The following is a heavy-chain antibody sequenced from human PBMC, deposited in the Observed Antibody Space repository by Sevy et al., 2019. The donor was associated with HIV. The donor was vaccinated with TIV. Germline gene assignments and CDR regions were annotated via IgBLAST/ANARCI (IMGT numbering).Heavy chain of an antibody. CDR2: FDPEDGET. J-gene: IGHJ4*02. D-gene: IGHD3-22*01. V-gene: IGHV1-24*01. CDR3: ATTKDYYEDSGSPFDY. CDR1: GYTLTKLS. Sequence: ASVKVSCKVSGYTLTKLSMHWVRQAPGKGLEGMGSFDPEDGETIYQQKLRGRVTMTEDTSTDTAYMELSSLRSEDTAVYYCATTKDYYEDSGSPFDYWGQGTLVTVSS.